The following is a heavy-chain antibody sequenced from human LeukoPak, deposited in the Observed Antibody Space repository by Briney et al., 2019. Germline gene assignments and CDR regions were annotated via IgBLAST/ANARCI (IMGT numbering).Heavy chain of an antibody. CDR1: GGSISSGDYY. Sequence: PSQTLSLTCTVSGGSISSGDYYWRWIRQPPGKGLEWIGYIYYSGNTYYNPSLKSRVTISVDTSKNQFSLRLSSVTAADTAVYYCARGDDYGDSVWGQGTLVTVSS. V-gene: IGHV4-30-4*01. D-gene: IGHD4-17*01. J-gene: IGHJ4*02. CDR3: ARGDDYGDSV. CDR2: IYYSGNT.